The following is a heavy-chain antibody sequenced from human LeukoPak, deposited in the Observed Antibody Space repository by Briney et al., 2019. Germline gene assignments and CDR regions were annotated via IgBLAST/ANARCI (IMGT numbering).Heavy chain of an antibody. V-gene: IGHV4-59*08. CDR2: IYYSGRT. J-gene: IGHJ4*02. CDR1: GGSISSYY. Sequence: SEPLSLTCTVSGGSISSYYWSWIRQPPGKGLEWIGYIYYSGRTNYNPSLKSRVTISVDTSKNQFSLKLTSVTAADTAVYYCARHVEQWLTPFDYWGQGTLVTVSS. CDR3: ARHVEQWLTPFDY. D-gene: IGHD6-19*01.